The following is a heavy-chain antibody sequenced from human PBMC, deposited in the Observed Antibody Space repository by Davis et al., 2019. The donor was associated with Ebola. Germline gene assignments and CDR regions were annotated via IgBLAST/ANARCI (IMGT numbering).Heavy chain of an antibody. Sequence: GGSLRLSCAASGFNVSNIYVSWVRQAPGKGPEWVSFIYSVGAAFYAESVRGRFTISRDNSKNTPYLQMNSLRAEDTAVYYCAKDHTVTTYSPDYWGQGTLVTVSS. CDR3: AKDHTVTTYSPDY. J-gene: IGHJ4*02. CDR1: GFNVSNIY. D-gene: IGHD4-17*01. CDR2: IYSVGAA. V-gene: IGHV3-53*05.